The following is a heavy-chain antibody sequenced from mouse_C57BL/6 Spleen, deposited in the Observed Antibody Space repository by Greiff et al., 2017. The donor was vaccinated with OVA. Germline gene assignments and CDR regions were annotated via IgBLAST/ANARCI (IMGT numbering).Heavy chain of an antibody. CDR1: GFTFSSYA. CDR2: ISSGGDYS. J-gene: IGHJ1*03. V-gene: IGHV5-9-1*02. CDR3: TSEVVDYGLS. Sequence: VQRLQSGAGLVKPGGSLKLSCAASGFTFSSYAMSWVRQTPEKRLEWVAYISSGGDYSYYADTVKSGFTISRDNAMNTLYLQISSLKSEYTAMYYRTSEVVDYGLSWGKGTTVTVSS. D-gene: IGHD1-1*02.